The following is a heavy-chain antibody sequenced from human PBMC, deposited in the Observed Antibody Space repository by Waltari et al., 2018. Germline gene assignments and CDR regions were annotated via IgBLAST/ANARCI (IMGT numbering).Heavy chain of an antibody. CDR1: GGSISSYY. Sequence: QVQLQESGPGLVKPSETLSLTCTVSGGSISSYYWSWIRQPPGKGLEWIGYIYYSGSTNSNPSLKSRVTISVDTSKNQFSLKLSSVTAADTAVYYCARTRNYVGGGLDVWGKGTTVTVSS. V-gene: IGHV4-59*01. D-gene: IGHD1-7*01. J-gene: IGHJ6*04. CDR3: ARTRNYVGGGLDV. CDR2: IYYSGST.